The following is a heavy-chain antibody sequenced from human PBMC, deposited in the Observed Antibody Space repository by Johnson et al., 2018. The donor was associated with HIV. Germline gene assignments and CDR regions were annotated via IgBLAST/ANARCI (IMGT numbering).Heavy chain of an antibody. CDR3: ARDREVVRGLLGLRWAM. J-gene: IGHJ1*01. D-gene: IGHD3-10*01. V-gene: IGHV3-13*01. CDR1: GFTFSSYD. Sequence: EVQVVESGGGLVQPGGSLRLSCVASGFTFSSYDMHWVRQATGKGLEWVSGIGTAGDTYYPGSVKGRFTISRENAKNSLYLQMNSLRVGDTAVYYCARDREVVRGLLGLRWAMWG. CDR2: IGTAGDT.